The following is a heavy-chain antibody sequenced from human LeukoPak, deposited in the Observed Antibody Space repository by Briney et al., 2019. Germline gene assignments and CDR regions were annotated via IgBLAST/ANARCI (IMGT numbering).Heavy chain of an antibody. V-gene: IGHV4-59*01. J-gene: IGHJ4*01. CDR1: GGSISSYY. CDR3: ARDGYGDYAFDY. CDR2: IYYSGST. D-gene: IGHD4-17*01. Sequence: SQTLSLTCTVAGGSISSYYWSWIRQPPGKVLEWVGSIYYSGSTNYNPSLKCRVTISVDTSKNQFSLKLSSVTAADTAVYYCARDGYGDYAFDYWGHGTPVTVSP.